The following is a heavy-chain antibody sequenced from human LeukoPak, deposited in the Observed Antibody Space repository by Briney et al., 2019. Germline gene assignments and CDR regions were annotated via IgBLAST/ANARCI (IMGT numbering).Heavy chain of an antibody. D-gene: IGHD3-9*01. J-gene: IGHJ6*03. CDR1: GGTFSSYA. Sequence: SVKVSCKASGGTFSSYAINWVRQAPGQGLEWMGGIIPIFGTANYAQKFQGRVTITADESTSTAYMELSSLRSEDTAVYYCARSRPTGGYYDILTGSYPYYYYMDVWGKGTTLTVSS. CDR2: IIPIFGTA. V-gene: IGHV1-69*13. CDR3: ARSRPTGGYYDILTGSYPYYYYMDV.